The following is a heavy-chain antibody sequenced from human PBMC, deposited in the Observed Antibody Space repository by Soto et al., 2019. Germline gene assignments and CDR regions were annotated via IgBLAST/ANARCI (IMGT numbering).Heavy chain of an antibody. CDR1: RDTFTRYY. D-gene: IGHD4-4*01. V-gene: IGHV1-2*02. J-gene: IGHJ4*02. CDR3: AREVNYSNYGNFDY. Sequence: GASVKVSVKAWRDTFTRYYMHCLRHAPGQVLEWMGWINPNSGGTNYAQKFQGRVTMTRDTSISTAYMELSRLRSDDTAVYYCAREVNYSNYGNFDYWGQGTLVTVSS. CDR2: INPNSGGT.